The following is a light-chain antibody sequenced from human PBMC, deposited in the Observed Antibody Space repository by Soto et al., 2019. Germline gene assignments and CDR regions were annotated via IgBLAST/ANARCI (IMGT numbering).Light chain of an antibody. Sequence: DILMTQSPLSLPVNPGEPASISCRSSQSLLHRNGYNCLAWYLQKPGQSPQLLIYLGSNRASGVPDGFSGGGSATDFPKKISRVEAGDVGVYYRLQGLEPPLTCGGGTGGEIK. CDR3: LQGLEPPLT. J-gene: IGKJ4*01. V-gene: IGKV2-28*01. CDR1: QSLLHRNGYNC. CDR2: LGS.